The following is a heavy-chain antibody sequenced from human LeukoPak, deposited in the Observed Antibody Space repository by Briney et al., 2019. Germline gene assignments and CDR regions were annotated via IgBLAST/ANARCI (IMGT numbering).Heavy chain of an antibody. CDR2: IYYSGST. V-gene: IGHV4-61*01. J-gene: IGHJ5*02. CDR3: ASLYCSGGSCENWFDP. D-gene: IGHD2-15*01. CDR1: GYSISSGYY. Sequence: SETLSLTCTVSGYSISSGYYWGWIRQPPGKGLEWIGYIYYSGSTNYNPSLKSRVTISVDTSKNQFSLKLSSVTAADTAVYYCASLYCSGGSCENWFDPWGQGTLVTVSS.